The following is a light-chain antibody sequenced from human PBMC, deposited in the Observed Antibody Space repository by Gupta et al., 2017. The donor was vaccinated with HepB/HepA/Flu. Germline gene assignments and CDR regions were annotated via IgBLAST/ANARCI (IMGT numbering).Light chain of an antibody. J-gene: IGLJ1*01. CDR3: QSYDSSLSAYV. V-gene: IGLV1-40*01. CDR2: GYS. Sequence: QSVLTKTPSVSEAAGQKFPISCTGRNSNTGAGYDVHWYQQLPGTAPKLLIFGYSHRPSGVPDRFSCSKSYTSASLAITGLQAEDEADYYCQSYDSSLSAYVFGRGTKVTVL. CDR1: NSNTGAGYD.